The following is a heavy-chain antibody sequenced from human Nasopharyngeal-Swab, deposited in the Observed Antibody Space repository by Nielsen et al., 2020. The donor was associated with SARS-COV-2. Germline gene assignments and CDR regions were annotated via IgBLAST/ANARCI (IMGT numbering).Heavy chain of an antibody. CDR3: ARGGLSGSYLPTSYTWFDP. CDR2: INAGNGNT. J-gene: IGHJ5*02. CDR1: GYTFTSYA. V-gene: IGHV1-3*01. Sequence: ASVKVACKASGYTFTSYAMNWVRQAPGQGLEWMGWINAGNGNTKYSQKFQGRVTITRDTSASTAYMELSSLRSEDTDVYYCARGGLSGSYLPTSYTWFDPWGQGTLVTVSS. D-gene: IGHD1-26*01.